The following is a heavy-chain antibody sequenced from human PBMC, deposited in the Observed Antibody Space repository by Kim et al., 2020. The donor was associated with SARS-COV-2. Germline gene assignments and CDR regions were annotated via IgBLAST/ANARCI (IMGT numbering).Heavy chain of an antibody. Sequence: GESLKISCKGSGYSFTSYWIGWVRQMPGKGLEWMGIIYPGDSDTRYSPSFQGQVTISADKSISTAYLQWSSLKASDTAMYYCARPPTYGDYDGGFDPWGQGTLVTVSS. D-gene: IGHD4-17*01. CDR2: IYPGDSDT. CDR3: ARPPTYGDYDGGFDP. CDR1: GYSFTSYW. V-gene: IGHV5-51*01. J-gene: IGHJ5*02.